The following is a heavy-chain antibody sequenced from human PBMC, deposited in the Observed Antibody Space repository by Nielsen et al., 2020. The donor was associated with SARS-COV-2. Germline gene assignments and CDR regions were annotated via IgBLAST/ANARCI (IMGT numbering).Heavy chain of an antibody. CDR1: GYTFTTYG. J-gene: IGHJ4*02. V-gene: IGHV1-18*01. CDR3: ARDLPSRDQNYDFWSGYLVPVDY. Sequence: ASVKVSCKASGYTFTTYGFSWVRQAPGQGLEWMGWISAYNGNTDYAQKFQGRITMTTDTSTSTAYMELRSLRSDDTAVYYCARDLPSRDQNYDFWSGYLVPVDYWGQGTLVTVSS. CDR2: ISAYNGNT. D-gene: IGHD3-3*01.